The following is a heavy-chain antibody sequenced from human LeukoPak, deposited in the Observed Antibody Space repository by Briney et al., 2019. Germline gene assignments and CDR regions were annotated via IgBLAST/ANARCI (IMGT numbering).Heavy chain of an antibody. D-gene: IGHD5-18*01. V-gene: IGHV3-21*01. CDR2: ISSSSSYI. CDR1: GFTLSSYS. J-gene: IGHJ6*03. CDR3: ARESYSYPYYYYYYMDV. Sequence: GGSLRLSCAASGFTLSSYSMNWVRQAPGKGLEWVSSISSSSSYIYYADSVKGRFTISRDNAKNSLYLQMNSLRAEDTAVYYCARESYSYPYYYYYYMDVWGEGTTVTVSS.